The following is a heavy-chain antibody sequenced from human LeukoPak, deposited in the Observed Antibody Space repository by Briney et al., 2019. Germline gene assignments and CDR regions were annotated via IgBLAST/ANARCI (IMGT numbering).Heavy chain of an antibody. D-gene: IGHD3-22*01. CDR3: ARHPASPLHYDSSGYSDAFDI. J-gene: IGHJ3*02. CDR2: IYPGDSDT. CDR1: GYSFTSYW. V-gene: IGHV5-51*01. Sequence: GESLKISCKGSGYSFTSYWIGWVRQMPGKGLEWMGIIYPGDSDTRYSPSFQGQVTISADKSISTAYLQWSSLKASDTAMYYCARHPASPLHYDSSGYSDAFDIWGQGTMVTVSS.